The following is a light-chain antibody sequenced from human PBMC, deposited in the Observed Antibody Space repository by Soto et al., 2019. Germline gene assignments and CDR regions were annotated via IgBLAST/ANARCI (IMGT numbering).Light chain of an antibody. CDR3: QQYDDLPIT. CDR1: QDITNY. Sequence: DIQMPQSPSSLSASVGDRVTVTCQASQDITNYLSWYQQKPGKAPKLLISDASNLEIGVPSRFSGRGSETDFSLTINNLQPEDFATYFCQQYDDLPITFGGGTKVEVK. J-gene: IGKJ4*01. V-gene: IGKV1-33*01. CDR2: DAS.